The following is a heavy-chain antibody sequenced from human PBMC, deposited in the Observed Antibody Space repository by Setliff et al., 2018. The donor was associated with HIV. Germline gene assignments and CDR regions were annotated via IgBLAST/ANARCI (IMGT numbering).Heavy chain of an antibody. CDR3: SRGIAVAGHDFANTPGDI. CDR1: GKSLSNYW. CDR2: IDPSDSYI. Sequence: GEFLKISCKGSGKSLSNYWINWVRQMPGKGLEWMWRIDPSDSYINYGPSFQGHVTISADKSTNTAFLQRSSLKASDSAMYYCSRGIAVAGHDFANTPGDIWGQGTMVTVSS. J-gene: IGHJ3*02. V-gene: IGHV5-10-1*01. D-gene: IGHD6-19*01.